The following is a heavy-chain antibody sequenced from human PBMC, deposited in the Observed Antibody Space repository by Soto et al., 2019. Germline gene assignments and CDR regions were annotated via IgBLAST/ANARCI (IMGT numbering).Heavy chain of an antibody. D-gene: IGHD3-10*01. CDR3: ARDYYGSGSYYKSSFYYYYMDV. J-gene: IGHJ6*03. Sequence: QVQLQESGPGLVKPSETLSLTCTVSGGSISSYYWSWIRQPPGKGLEWIGYIYYSGSTNYNPSLKSRVTISVDTSKNQFSLKLSSVTAADTAVYYCARDYYGSGSYYKSSFYYYYMDVWGKGTTVTVSS. CDR2: IYYSGST. V-gene: IGHV4-59*12. CDR1: GGSISSYY.